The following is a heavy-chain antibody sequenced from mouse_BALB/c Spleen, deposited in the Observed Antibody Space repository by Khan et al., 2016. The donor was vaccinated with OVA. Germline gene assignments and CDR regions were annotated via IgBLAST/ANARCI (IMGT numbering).Heavy chain of an antibody. CDR3: ARGGFPY. J-gene: IGHJ3*01. CDR2: ISSVAYSI. CDR1: GFTFIDYG. V-gene: IGHV5-15*02. Sequence: EVELVESGGGLVQPGGSLKLSCAASGFTFIDYGMAWVRQTPGKGPEWIEFISSVAYSIYYAETMTGRFTISRENAKNTLYLEMSRLSSDDPALDYCARGGFPYWGQGPMVTVSA.